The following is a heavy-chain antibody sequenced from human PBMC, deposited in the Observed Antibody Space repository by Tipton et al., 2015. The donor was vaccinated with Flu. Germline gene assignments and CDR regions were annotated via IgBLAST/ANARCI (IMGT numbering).Heavy chain of an antibody. CDR2: IWYDGSNK. CDR3: ARDRAQEYYFDY. Sequence: LSLTCAASGFTFSSYGMHWVRQAPGKGLEWVAVIWYDGSNKYYADSVKGRFTISRDNSKNTLYLQMNSLRAEDTAVYYCARDRAQEYYFDYWGQGTLVTVSS. V-gene: IGHV3-33*01. J-gene: IGHJ4*02. CDR1: GFTFSSYG.